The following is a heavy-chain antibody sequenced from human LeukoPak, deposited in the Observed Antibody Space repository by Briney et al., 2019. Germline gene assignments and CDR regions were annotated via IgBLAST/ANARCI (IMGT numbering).Heavy chain of an antibody. D-gene: IGHD5-18*01. J-gene: IGHJ4*02. V-gene: IGHV3-64*01. Sequence: GGSLRLSCAASGFTFSSYAMHWVRQAPGKGLEYVSAINSNGDRTYYANSVKGRFTISRDNSKNTLYLQMGSLRAEDMALYYCARGTSPAMGTLGYWGQGTLVTLSS. CDR2: INSNGDRT. CDR3: ARGTSPAMGTLGY. CDR1: GFTFSSYA.